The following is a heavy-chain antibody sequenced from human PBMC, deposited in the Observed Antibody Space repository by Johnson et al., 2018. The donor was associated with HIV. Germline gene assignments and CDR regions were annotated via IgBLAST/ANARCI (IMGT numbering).Heavy chain of an antibody. CDR3: AKEGAAVIHFDI. J-gene: IGHJ3*02. Sequence: MQLVESGGGLVQPGGSLRLSCAASGFTFSSYDMHWVRQATGKGLEWVSAIGTAGDTYYPGSVKGRFTISRENAKNSLYLQMNSLRAGDTAVYYCAKEGAAVIHFDIWGQGTMVTVSS. CDR1: GFTFSSYD. CDR2: IGTAGDT. D-gene: IGHD6-13*01. V-gene: IGHV3-13*01.